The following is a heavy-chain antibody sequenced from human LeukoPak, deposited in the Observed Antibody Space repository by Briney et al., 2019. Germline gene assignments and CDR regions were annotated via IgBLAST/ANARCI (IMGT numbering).Heavy chain of an antibody. CDR1: GFTFSSYG. CDR2: IKEDGSEK. V-gene: IGHV3-7*01. J-gene: IGHJ4*01. CDR3: VRSGSDFDY. Sequence: GGSLRLSCVASGFTFSSYGMDWVRQAPEKGLEWVANIKEDGSEKNYVDSVKGRFTISRDNAKNSLYLQINSLRAEDTAVYYCVRSGSDFDYWGQGTLVTVSS.